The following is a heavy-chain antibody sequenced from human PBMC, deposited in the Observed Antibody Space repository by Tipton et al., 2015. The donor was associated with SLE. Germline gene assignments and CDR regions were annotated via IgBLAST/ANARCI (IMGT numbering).Heavy chain of an antibody. J-gene: IGHJ4*02. CDR3: ARQSPSIVGAIYY. D-gene: IGHD1-26*01. CDR2: IYYYGST. CDR1: GGSISSSIYY. Sequence: TLSLTCTVSGGSISSSIYYWGWIRQPPGKGLEWIGTIYYYGSTYYNPSLKSRVTISVDTSKNQFSLKLSSVTAADTAVYYCARQSPSIVGAIYYWGQGTLVTVSS. V-gene: IGHV4-39*01.